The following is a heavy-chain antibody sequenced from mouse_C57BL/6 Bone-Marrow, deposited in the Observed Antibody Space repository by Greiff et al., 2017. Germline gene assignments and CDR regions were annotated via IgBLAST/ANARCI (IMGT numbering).Heavy chain of an antibody. CDR1: GYTFTSYW. Sequence: QVQLQQPGAELVMPGASVKLSCKASGYTFTSYWMHWVKQRPGQGLEWIGEIDPSDSYTNYNQKFKGKSTLTVDKSSSTAYMQLSSLTSEDSAVYCCASAIYGYGAGFAYWGQGTLVTVSA. CDR3: ASAIYGYGAGFAY. V-gene: IGHV1-69*01. D-gene: IGHD2-2*01. CDR2: IDPSDSYT. J-gene: IGHJ3*01.